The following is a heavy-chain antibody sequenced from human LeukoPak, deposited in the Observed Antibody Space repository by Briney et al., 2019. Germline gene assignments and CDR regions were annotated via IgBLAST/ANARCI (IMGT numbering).Heavy chain of an antibody. V-gene: IGHV5-51*01. CDR1: GYSFTSYW. Sequence: GESLKISCKGSGYSFTSYWIGWVRQMPGKGLEWMGIIYPGDSDTRYSPSFQGQVTISADKSISTAYLQWSSLKASDTAMYYCARHVYSGPPPNWFDPWGQGTLVTVSS. D-gene: IGHD6-19*01. CDR2: IYPGDSDT. J-gene: IGHJ5*02. CDR3: ARHVYSGPPPNWFDP.